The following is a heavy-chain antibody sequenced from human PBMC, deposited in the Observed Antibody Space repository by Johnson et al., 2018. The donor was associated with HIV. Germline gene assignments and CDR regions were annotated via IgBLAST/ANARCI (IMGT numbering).Heavy chain of an antibody. V-gene: IGHV3-30*02. Sequence: QVQLVESGGGVVRPGRSLRLSCSVSGLTFNNYPMHWVRQAPGKGLEWVAFIRYDGSNKYYADSVKGRFTISRDNSKNTLYLQMNSLRAEDTAVYYCASREVGAKSEHAFDIWGQGTMVTVSS. D-gene: IGHD1-26*01. J-gene: IGHJ3*02. CDR2: IRYDGSNK. CDR1: GLTFNNYP. CDR3: ASREVGAKSEHAFDI.